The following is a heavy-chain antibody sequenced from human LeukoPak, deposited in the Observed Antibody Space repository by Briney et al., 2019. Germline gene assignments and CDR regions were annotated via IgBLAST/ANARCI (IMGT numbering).Heavy chain of an antibody. CDR3: ARRRPNSYCGVTCYLDY. D-gene: IGHD2-21*02. CDR2: IIPIFGTA. CDR1: GGTFSSYA. Sequence: GASVKVSCKASGGTFSSYAISWVRQAPGQGLEWMGGIIPIFGTANYAQKFQGRVTITADESTSTAYMELSSLRSEDTAVYYCARRRPNSYCGVTCYLDYGGQGTLSTVSS. V-gene: IGHV1-69*13. J-gene: IGHJ4*02.